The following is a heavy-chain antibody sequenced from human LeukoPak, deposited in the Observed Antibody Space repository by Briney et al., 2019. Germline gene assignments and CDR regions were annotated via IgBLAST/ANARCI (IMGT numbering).Heavy chain of an antibody. CDR1: GYTFAGYY. J-gene: IGHJ4*02. V-gene: IGHV1-2*02. D-gene: IGHD4-17*01. CDR2: INPNSGGT. CDR3: ARVGDYGDYADY. Sequence: ASVKVSCKASGYTFAGYYMHWVRQAPGQGLEWMGWINPNSGGTNYAQKFQGRVTMTRDTSISTAYMELSRLRSDDTAVYYCARVGDYGDYADYWGQGTLVTVSS.